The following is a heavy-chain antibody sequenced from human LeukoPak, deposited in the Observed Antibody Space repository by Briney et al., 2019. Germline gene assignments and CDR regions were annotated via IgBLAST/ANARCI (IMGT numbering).Heavy chain of an antibody. Sequence: GGSLRLSCAASGFTFSSYWMHWVRQAPGKGLVWVSRINTGGSSTGYADSVKGRFTISRDNAKNTLYLQMNSLRAEDTAVYYCASGSSTSCYDWGQGTLVTVSS. CDR2: INTGGSST. D-gene: IGHD2-2*01. CDR1: GFTFSSYW. J-gene: IGHJ4*02. CDR3: ASGSSTSCYD. V-gene: IGHV3-74*01.